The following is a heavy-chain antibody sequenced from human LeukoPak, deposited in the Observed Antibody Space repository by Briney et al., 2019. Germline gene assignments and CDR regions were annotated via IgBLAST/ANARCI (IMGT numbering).Heavy chain of an antibody. Sequence: ASVKVSCKASGYTFTGYYMHWVRQAPGQGLEWMGWINPNSGGTNYAQKFQGRVTMTRDTSISTAYMELSRLRSDDTAVYYCARGTYYYDSSGYYLAFDIWGQGTMVTVSS. D-gene: IGHD3-22*01. CDR2: INPNSGGT. CDR1: GYTFTGYY. CDR3: ARGTYYYDSSGYYLAFDI. J-gene: IGHJ3*02. V-gene: IGHV1-2*02.